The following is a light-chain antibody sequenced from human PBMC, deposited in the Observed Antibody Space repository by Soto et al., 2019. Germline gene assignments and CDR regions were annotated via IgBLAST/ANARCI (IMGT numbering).Light chain of an antibody. CDR3: QQYNSFSGT. V-gene: IGKV1-5*01. CDR2: DAS. Sequence: DIQMTQSPSTLSASVGDRVTITGRASPSISTWLAWYQQKPGKAPKLLIFDASTLQSGVPSRFSVSGSGIEFTLTISSLQSDDFATYYCQQYNSFSGTFGQGTKLEIK. CDR1: PSISTW. J-gene: IGKJ2*02.